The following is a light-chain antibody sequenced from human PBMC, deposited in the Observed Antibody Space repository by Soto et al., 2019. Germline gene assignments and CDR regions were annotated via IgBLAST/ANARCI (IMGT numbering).Light chain of an antibody. V-gene: IGKV3-20*01. CDR2: GAS. J-gene: IGKJ1*01. CDR1: QTVTRNY. Sequence: EIVLMQSPGTLSLSPGERATLSCRASQTVTRNYLAWYQQKPGQAPRLLIYGASIRATGIPDRFSGSGSVTDFSLTISSLEPEDFAVYFRQHSVDSPLTFGQGTKVEVK. CDR3: QHSVDSPLT.